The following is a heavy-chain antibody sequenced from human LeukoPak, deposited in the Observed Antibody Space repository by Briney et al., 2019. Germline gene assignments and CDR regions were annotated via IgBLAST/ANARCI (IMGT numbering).Heavy chain of an antibody. CDR2: INHSGST. CDR1: GGSFSGCY. J-gene: IGHJ5*02. D-gene: IGHD5-18*01. Sequence: SETLSLTCAVYGGSFSGCYWSWIRQPPGKGLEWIGEINHSGSTNYNPSLKSRVTISVDTSKNQFSLKLSSVTAADTAVYYCARAGTAMVTCWFDPWGQGTLVTVSS. V-gene: IGHV4-34*01. CDR3: ARAGTAMVTCWFDP.